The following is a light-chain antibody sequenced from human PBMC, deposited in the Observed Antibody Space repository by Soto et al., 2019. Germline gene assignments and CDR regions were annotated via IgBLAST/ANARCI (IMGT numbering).Light chain of an antibody. CDR1: QNTNNW. CDR2: DAS. Sequence: DVQVTQCPSTLAASVEDRVTITCRASQNTNNWLAWFQKKPGQAPKLLIYDASSLESGVPSRFSYSRSGTEFTLTISSMQPDDLATYYCQEYSSFSFGQGTKVDIK. V-gene: IGKV1-5*01. CDR3: QEYSSFS. J-gene: IGKJ1*01.